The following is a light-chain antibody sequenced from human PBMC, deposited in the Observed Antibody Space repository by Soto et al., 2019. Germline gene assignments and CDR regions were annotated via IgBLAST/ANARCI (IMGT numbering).Light chain of an antibody. CDR1: HGIGSN. CDR2: AAF. Sequence: IQLTQSPSSLSASVGDRVTITCRASHGIGSNLAWYQQKPGKAPKLLIYAAFTLQSGVPSRFSGSGSGTDFTLTISSLQPEDPATYYCQQVDRFPIAFGQGTRLDIK. J-gene: IGKJ5*01. CDR3: QQVDRFPIA. V-gene: IGKV1-9*01.